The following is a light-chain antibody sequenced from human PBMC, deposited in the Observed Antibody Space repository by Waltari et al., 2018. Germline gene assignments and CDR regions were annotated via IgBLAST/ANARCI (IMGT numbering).Light chain of an antibody. CDR2: EVS. CDR1: TRDLGNYTL. J-gene: IGLJ2*01. Sequence: QSALTQPASVSGSPGQSITISCTGTTRDLGNYTLVSWYQQHPGKVPKLMIYEVSERPSGVSNRFSGSKSGNTASLTISGLQAEDEADYYCCSYGGGTTFVVFGGGTKLTVL. CDR3: CSYGGGTTFVV. V-gene: IGLV2-23*02.